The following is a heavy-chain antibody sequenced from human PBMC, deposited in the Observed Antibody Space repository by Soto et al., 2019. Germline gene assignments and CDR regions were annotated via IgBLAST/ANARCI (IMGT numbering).Heavy chain of an antibody. J-gene: IGHJ6*02. CDR3: ARHCSGGSCYYTGGMDV. V-gene: IGHV1-18*01. CDR2: ISAYNGNT. CDR1: GYTFTSYG. D-gene: IGHD2-15*01. Sequence: ASVKVSCKASGYTFTSYGISWVRQAPGQGLEWMGWISAYNGNTNYAQKLQGRVTMTTDTSTSTAYMELRSLRFDDTAVYYCARHCSGGSCYYTGGMDVWGQGTTVTVSS.